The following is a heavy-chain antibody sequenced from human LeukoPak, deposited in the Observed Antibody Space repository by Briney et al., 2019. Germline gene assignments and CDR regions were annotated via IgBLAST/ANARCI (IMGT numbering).Heavy chain of an antibody. CDR2: IRGGGGST. CDR1: GVTFSSYA. J-gene: IGHJ4*02. CDR3: TRVGYIDEGIDY. D-gene: IGHD5-24*01. Sequence: GGSLRLSCAASGVTFSSYAMSWVRQAPGKGLEWVSAIRGGGGSTYYADSVKGRFTISRDNAKNSLYLQMNSLRAEDTAIYYCTRVGYIDEGIDYWGQGTLVTVSS. V-gene: IGHV3-23*01.